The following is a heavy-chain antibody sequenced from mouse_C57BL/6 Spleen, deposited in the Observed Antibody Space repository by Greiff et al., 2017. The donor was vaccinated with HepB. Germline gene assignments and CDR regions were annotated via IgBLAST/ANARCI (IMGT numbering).Heavy chain of an antibody. Sequence: VQLMESGAELVRPGASVKLSCKASGYTFTDYYINWVKQRPGQGLEWIARIYPGSGNTYYNEKFKGKATLTAEKSSSTAYMQLSSLTSEDSAVYFCARGGDWGQGTTLTVSS. V-gene: IGHV1-76*01. CDR1: GYTFTDYY. CDR3: ARGGD. J-gene: IGHJ2*01. CDR2: IYPGSGNT.